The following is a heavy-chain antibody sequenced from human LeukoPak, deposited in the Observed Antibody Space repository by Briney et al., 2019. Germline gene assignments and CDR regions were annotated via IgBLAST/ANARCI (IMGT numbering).Heavy chain of an antibody. J-gene: IGHJ4*02. CDR1: GFTFSTYN. CDR3: ARWVTFGGVIVNDF. V-gene: IGHV3-21*01. D-gene: IGHD3-16*02. Sequence: PGGSLRPSCAASGFTFSTYNMNWVRQAPGKGLEWVSSISSSSSYIYYTDSVKGRFTISRDNAKNSLYLQMNSLRAEDTAVYYCARWVTFGGVIVNDFWGQGTLVTVSS. CDR2: ISSSSSYI.